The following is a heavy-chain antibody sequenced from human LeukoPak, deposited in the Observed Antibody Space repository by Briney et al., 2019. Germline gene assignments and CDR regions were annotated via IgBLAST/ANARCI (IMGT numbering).Heavy chain of an antibody. V-gene: IGHV4-59*01. Sequence: SETLSLTCTVSGGSISSYYWSWIRQPPGKGLEWIGYIYYSGSTNYNPSLKSRVTISVDTSENQFSLKLSSVTAADTAVYYCAREYYDILTGRRGYNWFDPWGQGTLVTVSS. J-gene: IGHJ5*02. D-gene: IGHD3-9*01. CDR2: IYYSGST. CDR1: GGSISSYY. CDR3: AREYYDILTGRRGYNWFDP.